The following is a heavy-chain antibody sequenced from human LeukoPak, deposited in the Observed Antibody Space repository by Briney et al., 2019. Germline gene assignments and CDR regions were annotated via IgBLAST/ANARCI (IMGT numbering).Heavy chain of an antibody. CDR3: AKGGPNGPSGY. CDR1: GFTFSSYA. V-gene: IGHV3-23*01. CDR2: ISGNGGST. D-gene: IGHD1-26*01. J-gene: IGHJ4*02. Sequence: GGSLRLSCAASGFTFSSYAMSWVRQAPGKGLEWVSGISGNGGSTYYADSVKGRFTISRDKSKNTLYLQMNSLRADDTAVYYCAKGGPNGPSGYWGQGTLVTVSS.